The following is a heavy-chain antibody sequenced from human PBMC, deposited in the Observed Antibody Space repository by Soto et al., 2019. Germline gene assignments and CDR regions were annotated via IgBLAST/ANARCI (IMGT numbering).Heavy chain of an antibody. D-gene: IGHD3-10*01. J-gene: IGHJ6*03. Sequence: GGSLRLSCAASGFTFSSYSMNWVRQAPGKGLEWVSYISSSSSTIYYADSVKGRFTISRDNAKNSLCLQMNSLRAEDTAVYYCASAHHGLFGPYYYYYYYMDIWGKGTTVTVSS. CDR3: ASAHHGLFGPYYYYYYYMDI. V-gene: IGHV3-48*01. CDR2: ISSSSSTI. CDR1: GFTFSSYS.